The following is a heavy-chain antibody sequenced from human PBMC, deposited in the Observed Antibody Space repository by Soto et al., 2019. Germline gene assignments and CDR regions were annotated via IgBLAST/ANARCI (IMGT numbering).Heavy chain of an antibody. CDR3: ARIAYFDSTGYYYYFDY. J-gene: IGHJ4*02. CDR2: WYRSGVT. CDR1: GYSISKGYF. V-gene: IGHV4-38-2*01. Sequence: TSETLSLTCRVSGYSISKGYFWGWIRQPPGKGLEWIDSWYRSGVTYYNPSLNGRVTMSVDTSKNQFSLQLSSVTAADMAVYYCARIAYFDSTGYYYYFDYWGQGALVTVSS. D-gene: IGHD3-22*01.